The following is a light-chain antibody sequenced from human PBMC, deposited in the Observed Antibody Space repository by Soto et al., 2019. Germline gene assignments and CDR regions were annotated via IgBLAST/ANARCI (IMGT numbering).Light chain of an antibody. J-gene: IGKJ1*01. V-gene: IGKV3-20*01. Sequence: IVLTKSPSTLSLTPGERATLSCRASQIFSISYLAWYQQKPGQAPRLLIFVASSRATGISDRFSGSGSGTDFTLTICRLEPEDFAVYYCQQYGMSPWTFGQGTKVDI. CDR3: QQYGMSPWT. CDR1: QIFSISY. CDR2: VAS.